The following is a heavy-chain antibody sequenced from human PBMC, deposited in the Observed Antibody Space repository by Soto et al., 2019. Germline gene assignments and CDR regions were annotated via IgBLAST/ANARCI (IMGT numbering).Heavy chain of an antibody. CDR3: ARPSGSYLYYFDY. CDR2: IYPGDSDT. V-gene: IGHV5-51*01. D-gene: IGHD1-26*01. J-gene: IGHJ4*02. Sequence: GESLKISCKGSGYRFTNYWIGWVRQMPGKGLEWMGIIYPGDSDTRYSPSFQGQVTISADKSINTAYLQWSSLKASDTAMYYCARPSGSYLYYFDYWGQGTLVTVSS. CDR1: GYRFTNYW.